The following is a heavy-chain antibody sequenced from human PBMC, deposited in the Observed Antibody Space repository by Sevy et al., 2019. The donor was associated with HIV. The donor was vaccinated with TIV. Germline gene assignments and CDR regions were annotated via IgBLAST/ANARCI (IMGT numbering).Heavy chain of an antibody. D-gene: IGHD2-15*01. CDR3: ASAIKGKYCSDSNCRHFDS. CDR1: GYTFTDYY. J-gene: IGHJ4*02. Sequence: ASVKVSCKASGYTFTDYYIHWVRQAPGQGLEWVGWMNPSSGATLYAQKFKARVTMTRDTSMTTAYMDLTNLESDDTAVYFCASAIKGKYCSDSNCRHFDSWGQGTLVTVSS. V-gene: IGHV1-2*02. CDR2: MNPSSGAT.